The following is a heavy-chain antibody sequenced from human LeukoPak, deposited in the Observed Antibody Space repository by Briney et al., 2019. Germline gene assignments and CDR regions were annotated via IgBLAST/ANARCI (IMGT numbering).Heavy chain of an antibody. CDR3: AGGQWLSHYYYYYYMDV. Sequence: GGSLRLSCAASGFTVSSNYMSWVRQAPGKGLEWVSVIYSGGSTYYADSVKGRFTISRDNSKNTLYLQMNSLRAEDTAVYYCAGGQWLSHYYYYYYMDVWGKGTTVTISS. CDR1: GFTVSSNY. D-gene: IGHD6-19*01. V-gene: IGHV3-66*01. CDR2: IYSGGST. J-gene: IGHJ6*03.